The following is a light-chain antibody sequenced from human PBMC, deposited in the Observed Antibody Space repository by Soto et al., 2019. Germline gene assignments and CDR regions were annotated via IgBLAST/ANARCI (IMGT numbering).Light chain of an antibody. CDR1: QSVGSY. J-gene: IGKJ4*01. V-gene: IGKV3-11*01. CDR2: DAS. CDR3: QQRSNWRLT. Sequence: EIVLTQSPATLSLSPGERATLSCRASQSVGSYLAWYQQKPGQAPRLLIYDASNRATGIPARFSGGGSGTDFTLIISGLEPEDFAVYYCQQRSNWRLTFGGGTKVEIK.